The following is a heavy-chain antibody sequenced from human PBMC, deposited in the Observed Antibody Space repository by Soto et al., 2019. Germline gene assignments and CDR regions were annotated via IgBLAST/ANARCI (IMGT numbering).Heavy chain of an antibody. V-gene: IGHV4-38-2*01. CDR2: IYYSGRT. Sequence: KPSETLSLTCDVSVEPMTGGYYWGWIRQPPGKGLEWIGSIYYSGRTYNNPSLRSRVSMSIDTSKDQFSLKLKSVTATDTALYFCARQRTSVVTQAYFDVWGPGSLVTVSS. J-gene: IGHJ4*02. CDR1: VEPMTGGYY. CDR3: ARQRTSVVTQAYFDV. D-gene: IGHD2-21*02.